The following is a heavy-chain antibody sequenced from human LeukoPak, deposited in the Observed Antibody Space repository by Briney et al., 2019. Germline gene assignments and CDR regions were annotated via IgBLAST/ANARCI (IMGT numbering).Heavy chain of an antibody. CDR3: ARGLPDYYDSSGYDY. J-gene: IGHJ4*02. Sequence: KPSETLSLTCTVSGGSISSGDYYWSWIRQPPGKGLEWIGYIYYSGSTYYNPSLKSRVTISVDTSKNQFSLKLSSVTAADTAVYYCARGLPDYYDSSGYDYWGQGTLVTVSS. D-gene: IGHD3-22*01. CDR1: GGSISSGDYY. CDR2: IYYSGST. V-gene: IGHV4-30-4*08.